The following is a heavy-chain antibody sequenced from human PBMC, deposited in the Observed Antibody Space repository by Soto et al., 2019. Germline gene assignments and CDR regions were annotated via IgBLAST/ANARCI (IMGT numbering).Heavy chain of an antibody. D-gene: IGHD6-13*01. CDR1: GYTFTSYG. V-gene: IGHV1-18*01. CDR3: ARDQSSRGYYYGMDV. J-gene: IGHJ6*02. CDR2: ISAYNGNT. Sequence: ASVKVSWKASGYTFTSYGISWVRQAPGQGLEWMGWISAYNGNTNYAQKLQGRVTMITDTSTSTAYMELRSLRSDDTAVYYCARDQSSRGYYYGMDVWGQRTTVTVSS.